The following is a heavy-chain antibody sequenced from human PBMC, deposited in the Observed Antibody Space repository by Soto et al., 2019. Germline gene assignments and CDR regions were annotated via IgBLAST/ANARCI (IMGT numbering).Heavy chain of an antibody. D-gene: IGHD2-15*01. CDR2: ITADGGT. J-gene: IGHJ3*02. CDR1: EFTVSGHA. CDR3: APHVSCSGGSCQYDAFAI. Sequence: EVQVLESGGGLVPPGGSLRLSCEGSEFTVSGHAMTWIRQAPGKGPEWVSTITADGGTYYADSVKGRFAMSRDTSENTLYLQMNSLGAEDTAAYYCAPHVSCSGGSCQYDAFAIRGQGTMVTVSS. V-gene: IGHV3-23*01.